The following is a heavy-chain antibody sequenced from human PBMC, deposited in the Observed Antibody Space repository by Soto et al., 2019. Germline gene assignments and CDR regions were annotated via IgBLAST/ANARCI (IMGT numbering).Heavy chain of an antibody. D-gene: IGHD6-13*01. CDR3: ARTLASARQVDY. J-gene: IGHJ4*02. CDR1: GFTVSSNY. V-gene: IGHV3-66*01. Sequence: EMQLVESGGGLVQPGGSLRLSCAVSGFTVSSNYMTWVRQPPGKGLEWVSVMYTSGRTYYGDSVKGRVTISRDNSKNTLYLQMNSLRVEDTAVYYCARTLASARQVDYWGQGTLDTVSS. CDR2: MYTSGRT.